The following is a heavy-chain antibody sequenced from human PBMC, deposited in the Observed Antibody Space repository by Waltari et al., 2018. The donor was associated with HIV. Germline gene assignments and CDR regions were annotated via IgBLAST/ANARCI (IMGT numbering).Heavy chain of an antibody. CDR3: ARYRPEVHYYNGMDV. D-gene: IGHD3-16*02. CDR2: ISSGGSTT. CDR1: GFAFRSYY. Sequence: EVQLVESGGGSLQAGGSLRLSCAASGFAFRSYYMFWVRQAPGKGLVWVSRISSGGSTTSYADSVKGRFTVSRDNARNTLYLQMNSLRVEDTAVYYCARYRPEVHYYNGMDVWGQGTTVTVSS. J-gene: IGHJ6*02. V-gene: IGHV3-74*01.